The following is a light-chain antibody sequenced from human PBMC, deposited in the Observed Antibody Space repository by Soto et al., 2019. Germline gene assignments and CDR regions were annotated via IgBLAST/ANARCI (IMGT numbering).Light chain of an antibody. J-gene: IGKJ5*01. CDR2: DVS. CDR1: QSVRSN. Sequence: EIGMTQSPATLSVSPGDRATLSCRANQSVRSNLAWYQQKPGQAPRLLIYDVSNRATGTPARFSGSGSGTDFSLTISSLESEDFAVYFCQQRNNWPWTFGQGTRLEI. V-gene: IGKV3-11*01. CDR3: QQRNNWPWT.